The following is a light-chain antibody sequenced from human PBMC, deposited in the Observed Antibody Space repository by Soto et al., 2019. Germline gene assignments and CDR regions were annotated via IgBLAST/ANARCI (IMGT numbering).Light chain of an antibody. CDR3: SSYTSSSALVV. V-gene: IGLV2-14*01. CDR1: SSDVGGYNY. CDR2: EVS. Sequence: QSVLTQPASVSGSPGQSITISCTGTSSDVGGYNYVSWYQQHPGKAPKLMIYEVSNRPSGVSNRFSGSKSGNTASLTISGLQAEDEADDYCSSYTSSSALVVFGGGTKPTVL. J-gene: IGLJ2*01.